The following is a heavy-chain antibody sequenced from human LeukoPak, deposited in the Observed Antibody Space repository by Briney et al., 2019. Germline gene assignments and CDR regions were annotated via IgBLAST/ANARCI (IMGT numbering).Heavy chain of an antibody. CDR2: INWNGGSK. V-gene: IGHV3-20*04. Sequence: GGSLRLSCAASGFTLDDYGMSWVRHVPGKGLEWVSGINWNGGSKVYADCVKGRFTISRDKAKNCLYLQMDSLRVEDTALYYCARGIRFLEWLSGFDYWGQGTLVTVSS. J-gene: IGHJ4*02. CDR3: ARGIRFLEWLSGFDY. D-gene: IGHD3-3*01. CDR1: GFTLDDYG.